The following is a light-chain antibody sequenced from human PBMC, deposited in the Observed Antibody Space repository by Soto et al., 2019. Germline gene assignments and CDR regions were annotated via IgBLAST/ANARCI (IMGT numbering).Light chain of an antibody. Sequence: QSVLTQPPSVSGSPGQSVTISCTGTSSDVGFFNYVSWYQHHPGKDPKFLIYEVNKRPSGVPDRFSGSKSGNTASLTVSGLQPEDEAEYFCSSFVDGTSYVFGTGTKLTVL. CDR2: EVN. CDR3: SSFVDGTSYV. CDR1: SSDVGFFNY. J-gene: IGLJ1*01. V-gene: IGLV2-8*01.